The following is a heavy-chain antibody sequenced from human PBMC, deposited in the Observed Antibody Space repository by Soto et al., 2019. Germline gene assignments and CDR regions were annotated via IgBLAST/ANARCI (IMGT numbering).Heavy chain of an antibody. CDR3: ARDSAAGTGDYDH. Sequence: QVQLQESGPGLVKPSETLSLTCSVSGGSISSYYWGSIRQPPGKGLEWIGHIYYSGGTSYNPSLKSRITISVDTSKNQFSLKLSSVTAADMAVYYCARDSAAGTGDYDHWGQGILVTVSS. V-gene: IGHV4-59*01. D-gene: IGHD6-13*01. CDR1: GGSISSYY. J-gene: IGHJ4*02. CDR2: IYYSGGT.